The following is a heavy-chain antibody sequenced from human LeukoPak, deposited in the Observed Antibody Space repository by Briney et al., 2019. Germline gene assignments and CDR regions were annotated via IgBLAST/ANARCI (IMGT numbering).Heavy chain of an antibody. Sequence: GESLRLSCAASGFTFSSYSMNWVRQAPGKGLEWVSSISSSSSYIYYADSVKGRFTISRDNAKNSLYLQMNSLRAEDTAVYYXARIGPGYYYDSSGRDDAFDIWGQGTMVTVSS. CDR1: GFTFSSYS. D-gene: IGHD3-22*01. CDR3: ARIGPGYYYDSSGRDDAFDI. CDR2: ISSSSSYI. V-gene: IGHV3-21*01. J-gene: IGHJ3*02.